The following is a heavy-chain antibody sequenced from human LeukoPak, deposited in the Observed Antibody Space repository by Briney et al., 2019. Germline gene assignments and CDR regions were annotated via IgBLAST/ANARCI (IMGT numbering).Heavy chain of an antibody. Sequence: SETLSLTCTVSGGSISSYYWSWIRQPPGKGLEWIGYIYYSGSTKYNPSLKSRVTISVDTSKNQFSLKLSSVTAADTAVYYCARTALRESTYHDFWSGYYTAHFDYWGQGTLVTVSS. CDR2: IYYSGST. CDR3: ARTALRESTYHDFWSGYYTAHFDY. V-gene: IGHV4-59*01. J-gene: IGHJ4*02. D-gene: IGHD3-3*01. CDR1: GGSISSYY.